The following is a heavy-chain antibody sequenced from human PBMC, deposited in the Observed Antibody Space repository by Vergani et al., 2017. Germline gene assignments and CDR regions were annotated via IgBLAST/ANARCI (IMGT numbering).Heavy chain of an antibody. D-gene: IGHD3/OR15-3a*01. CDR1: GVSITGGNY. J-gene: IGHJ4*02. V-gene: IGHV4-38-2*02. CDR3: VRDFHRRGPFDV. CDR2: VFHWGTP. Sequence: QVQLQESGPGLLRPSETLSLTCRVSGVSITGGNYWGWVRQSPVSGLGWLGSVFHWGTPYYNPSLRSLVTISRDANNHFSLKLTSVTAADTAVYYCVRDFHRRGPFDVWGQGSLVTVAS.